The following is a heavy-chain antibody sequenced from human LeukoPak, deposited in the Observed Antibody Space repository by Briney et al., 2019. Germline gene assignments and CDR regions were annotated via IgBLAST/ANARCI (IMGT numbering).Heavy chain of an antibody. Sequence: PSETLSLTCTVSGGSISSYYWSWIRQPAGKGLEWIGRIYTSGSTNYNPSLKSRVTMSVDTSKNQFSLMLSAVTIADTAVYYCARRSPYEYGDYCDYWGLGTRVTVSS. V-gene: IGHV4-4*07. CDR3: ARRSPYEYGDYCDY. D-gene: IGHD5-12*01. CDR2: IYTSGST. J-gene: IGHJ4*02. CDR1: GGSISSYY.